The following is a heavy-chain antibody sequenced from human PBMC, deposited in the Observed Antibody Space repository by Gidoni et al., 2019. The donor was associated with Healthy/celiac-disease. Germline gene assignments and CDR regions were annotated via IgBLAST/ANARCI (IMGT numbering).Heavy chain of an antibody. J-gene: IGHJ4*02. D-gene: IGHD3-16*02. CDR3: ARSYYDYVWGSYRPEFDY. CDR2: IIPIFGTA. Sequence: QVQLVQSGAEVKKPGSSVKVSCKASGGTFSSYAISWVRQAPGQGLEWMGGIIPIFGTANYAQKFQGRVTITADESTSTAYMELSSLRSEDTAVYYCARSYYDYVWGSYRPEFDYWGQGTLVTVSS. CDR1: GGTFSSYA. V-gene: IGHV1-69*01.